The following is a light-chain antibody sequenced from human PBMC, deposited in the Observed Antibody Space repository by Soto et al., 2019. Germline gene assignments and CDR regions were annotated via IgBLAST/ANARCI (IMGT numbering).Light chain of an antibody. CDR2: SAF. Sequence: EIVLTQSPATLSLSPGERATLSCRASQSISNNLAWYQQKPGQAPRRVIYSAFTRATGIPARFSGSGSGTEFTLTISSLQSEDFAVYYCQQYGSSPLTLGGGTKVDIK. J-gene: IGKJ4*01. CDR3: QQYGSSPLT. CDR1: QSISNN. V-gene: IGKV3-15*01.